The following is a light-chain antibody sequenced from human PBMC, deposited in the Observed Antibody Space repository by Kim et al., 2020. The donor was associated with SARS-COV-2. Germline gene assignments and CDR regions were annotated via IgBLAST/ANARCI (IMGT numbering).Light chain of an antibody. V-gene: IGLV3-19*01. CDR3: NSRDTSDNVV. CDR1: SLRRYY. Sequence: SSELTQDPAVSVALGQTVRITCRGDSLRRYYATWYQQKPGQAPVLVIYGKNNRPSGIPDRFSGSSSGNTASLTITGAQAEDEADYYCNSRDTSDNVVFGGGTQLTGL. J-gene: IGLJ2*01. CDR2: GKN.